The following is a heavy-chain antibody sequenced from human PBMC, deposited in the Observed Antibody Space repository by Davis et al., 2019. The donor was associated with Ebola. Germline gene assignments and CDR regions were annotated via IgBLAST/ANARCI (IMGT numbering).Heavy chain of an antibody. CDR3: ARDQGPHTITGTTKHWFDP. CDR2: INPNSGGT. Sequence: ASVKVSCKASGYTFTGYYMHWVRQAPGQGLEWMGWINPNSGGTNYAQKFQGRVTMTRDTSISTAYMELSRLRSDDTAVYYCARDQGPHTITGTTKHWFDPWGQGTLVTVSS. V-gene: IGHV1-2*02. D-gene: IGHD1-7*01. CDR1: GYTFTGYY. J-gene: IGHJ5*02.